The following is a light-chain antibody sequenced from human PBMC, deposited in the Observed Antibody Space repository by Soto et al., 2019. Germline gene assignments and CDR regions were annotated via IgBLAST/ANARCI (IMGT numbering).Light chain of an antibody. CDR3: GTWDSSLSAHV. CDR1: SSNIGNNY. Sequence: QSVLTQPPSVSVAPGQKDTTSCFGSSSNIGNNYVSWYQQLPGTAPKLLIYENNKRPSGIPDRFSGSKSGTSATLGITGLQTGDEADYYCGTWDSSLSAHVF. CDR2: ENN. V-gene: IGLV1-51*02. J-gene: IGLJ1*01.